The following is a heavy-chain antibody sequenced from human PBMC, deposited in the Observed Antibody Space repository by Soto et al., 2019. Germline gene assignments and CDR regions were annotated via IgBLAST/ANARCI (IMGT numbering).Heavy chain of an antibody. V-gene: IGHV3-7*03. CDR3: TRLYDDS. CDR2: INQDGDDK. D-gene: IGHD3-16*01. J-gene: IGHJ4*02. Sequence: EVQLVESGGGEVQPGGSLRLSCAASGFSFSQYWLSWVRQAPGKGPEWVAKINQDGDDKKYVDSVKGRFTISRDNAKNSLYLQMDSLRAEDRAVYYCTRLYDDSWGQGTVVTVSS. CDR1: GFSFSQYW.